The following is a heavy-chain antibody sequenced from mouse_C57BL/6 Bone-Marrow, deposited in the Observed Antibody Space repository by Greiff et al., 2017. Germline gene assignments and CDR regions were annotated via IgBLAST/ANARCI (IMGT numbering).Heavy chain of an antibody. CDR1: GFNIKDDY. D-gene: IGHD2-5*01. CDR3: TRAYYSNCHYAMDY. Sequence: VQLQQSGAELVRPGASVKLSCTASGFNIKDDYMHWVQQRPEQGLEWIGWIDPENGDTEYASKFPGKATITATTSSNTAYLQLSSLTSEDTAVYYCTRAYYSNCHYAMDYWGQGTSVTVSS. V-gene: IGHV14-4*01. CDR2: IDPENGDT. J-gene: IGHJ4*01.